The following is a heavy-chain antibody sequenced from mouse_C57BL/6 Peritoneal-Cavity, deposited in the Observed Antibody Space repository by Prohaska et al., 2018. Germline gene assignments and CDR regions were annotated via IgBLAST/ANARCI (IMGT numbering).Heavy chain of an antibody. D-gene: IGHD2-3*01. CDR3: ARGGEGWFGDFQFAY. CDR2: IDPNSGGT. CDR1: GYTVTSYW. J-gene: IGHJ3*01. V-gene: IGHV1-72*01. Sequence: QVQLQQPGAELVKPGASVKLSCKASGYTVTSYWMHWVKQRPGRGLEWIGRIDPNSGGTKYNEKFKSKATLTVDKPSSTAYMQLSSLTSVDSAVYYCARGGEGWFGDFQFAYWGQVTLVTVSA.